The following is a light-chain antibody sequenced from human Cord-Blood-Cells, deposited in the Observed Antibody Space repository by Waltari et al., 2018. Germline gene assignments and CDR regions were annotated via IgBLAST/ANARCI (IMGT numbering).Light chain of an antibody. CDR1: QDISNY. J-gene: IGKJ2*03. CDR2: DAS. V-gene: IGKV1-33*01. CDR3: QQYDNLPPYS. Sequence: DIQMTQSPSSLSASVGDRVTITCQARQDISNYLNWYQQKPGKAPKLLIYDASNLETGVPSRFSGSGSATEFTFTISSLQPEDIATYYCQQYDNLPPYSFGQGTKLEIK.